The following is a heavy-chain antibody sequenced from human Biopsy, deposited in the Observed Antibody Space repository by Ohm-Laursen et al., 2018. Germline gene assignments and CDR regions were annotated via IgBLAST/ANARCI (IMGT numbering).Heavy chain of an antibody. CDR2: ISFDGRDQ. V-gene: IGHV3-30*18. D-gene: IGHD3-10*01. Sequence: SLRLSCAASRFTFSTYGMHWVRQAPGKGLEWMAVISFDGRDQKYADSVKGRFTISRDNSKNTLYLQMNSLRAEDTAVFYCVKDRGAAGTDYYYGMDVWGQGTTVTVSS. CDR1: RFTFSTYG. J-gene: IGHJ6*02. CDR3: VKDRGAAGTDYYYGMDV.